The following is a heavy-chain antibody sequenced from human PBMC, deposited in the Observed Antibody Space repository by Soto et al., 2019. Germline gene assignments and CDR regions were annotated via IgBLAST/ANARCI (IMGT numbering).Heavy chain of an antibody. Sequence: GGSLRLSCAASGFTFSSYAMSWVRQAPGKGLEWVSAISGSGGSTYYADSVKGRFTISRDNSKNTLYLQMNSLRAEDTAVYYCAKSRPDRGIAVAGINPLFDYWGQGTLVTVSS. V-gene: IGHV3-23*01. J-gene: IGHJ4*02. CDR3: AKSRPDRGIAVAGINPLFDY. CDR2: ISGSGGST. CDR1: GFTFSSYA. D-gene: IGHD6-19*01.